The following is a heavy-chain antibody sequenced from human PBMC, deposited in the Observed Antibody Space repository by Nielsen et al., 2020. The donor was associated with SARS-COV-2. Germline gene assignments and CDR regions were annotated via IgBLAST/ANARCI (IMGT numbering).Heavy chain of an antibody. CDR2: ISSSSYI. D-gene: IGHD4-17*01. J-gene: IGHJ4*02. CDR3: ARDLSEYGDLYDY. Sequence: GGSLRLSCAASGFTFSSYSMNWVRQAPGKGLEWVSSISSSSYIYYADSVKGRFTISRDNAKNSLYLQMNSLRAEDTAVYYCARDLSEYGDLYDYWGQGTLVTVSS. V-gene: IGHV3-21*01. CDR1: GFTFSSYS.